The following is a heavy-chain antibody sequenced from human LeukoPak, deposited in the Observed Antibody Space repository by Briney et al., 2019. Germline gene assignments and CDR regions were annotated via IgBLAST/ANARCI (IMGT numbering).Heavy chain of an antibody. CDR1: GGSISNYY. Sequence: SETLSLTCTVSGGSISNYYWTWIRQPPGKGLEWIGYIYYSGSTNYNPSLKRRVTISVDTSKNQFSLKLSSVTAADTAVYYCARRSTNGPPYYLEYWGQGTLVTVSS. CDR3: ARRSTNGPPYYLEY. J-gene: IGHJ4*02. CDR2: IYYSGST. V-gene: IGHV4-59*08. D-gene: IGHD1/OR15-1a*01.